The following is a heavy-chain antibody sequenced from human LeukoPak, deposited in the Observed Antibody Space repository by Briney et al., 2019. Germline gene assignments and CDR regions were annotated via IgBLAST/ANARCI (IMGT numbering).Heavy chain of an antibody. CDR3: ARGVRKDFKSYQTHKYYYDSRSAFDI. D-gene: IGHD3-22*01. CDR1: GGSFSGYY. J-gene: IGHJ3*02. CDR2: INHSGST. V-gene: IGHV4-34*01. Sequence: SETLSLTCAVYGGSFSGYYWSWIRQPPGKGLEWIGEINHSGSTNYNPSLKSRVTISVDTSKNQFSLKLSSVTAADTAVYYCARGVRKDFKSYQTHKYYYDSRSAFDIWGQGTMVTVSS.